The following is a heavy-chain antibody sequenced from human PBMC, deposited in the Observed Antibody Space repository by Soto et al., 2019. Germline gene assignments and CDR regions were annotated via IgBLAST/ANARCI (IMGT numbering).Heavy chain of an antibody. CDR1: GFIFDNHA. CDR2: VTWNSVAT. D-gene: IGHD3-16*01. Sequence: PGGSLRLSCTASGFIFDNHAMHWVRQAPGKGLEWVAGVTWNSVATGYADSVKGRFTISRDNAKTSLYLQMNSLSAEDTAVYFCVKEGGMKYFDFWGRGTVVTVSS. CDR3: VKEGGMKYFDF. J-gene: IGHJ2*01. V-gene: IGHV3-9*01.